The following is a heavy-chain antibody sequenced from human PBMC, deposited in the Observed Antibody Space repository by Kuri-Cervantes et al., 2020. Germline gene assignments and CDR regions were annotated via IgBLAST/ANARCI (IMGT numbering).Heavy chain of an antibody. J-gene: IGHJ4*02. Sequence: GGSLRLSCAASGFTFSSYWMSWVRQAPGKGLEWVANIKQDGSEKYYVDSEKGRFTISRDNAKNSVYLQMNSLRAEDTAMYYCTTGDRGRDTGEFDYWGQGTLVTVSS. V-gene: IGHV3-7*01. CDR3: TTGDRGRDTGEFDY. CDR1: GFTFSSYW. D-gene: IGHD3-16*01. CDR2: IKQDGSEK.